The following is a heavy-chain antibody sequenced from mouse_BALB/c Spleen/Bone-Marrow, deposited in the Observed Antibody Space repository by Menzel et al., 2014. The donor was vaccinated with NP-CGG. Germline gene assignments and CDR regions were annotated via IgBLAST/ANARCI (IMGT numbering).Heavy chain of an antibody. D-gene: IGHD2-12*01. CDR3: ARLGCYGYFAY. CDR2: INPESSTI. J-gene: IGHJ2*01. V-gene: IGHV4-1*02. Sequence: EVKLVESGGGLVQPGGSLKFSCAASGFDFSRYWMSWVRQAPGKGLEWIGEINPESSTINYAPSLKYKFIISRDNAKNTLYLQMNKVRSEDTALYYCARLGCYGYFAYWGQGTTLTVSS. CDR1: GFDFSRYW.